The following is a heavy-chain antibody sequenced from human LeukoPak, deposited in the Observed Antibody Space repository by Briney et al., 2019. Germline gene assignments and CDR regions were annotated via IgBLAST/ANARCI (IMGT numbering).Heavy chain of an antibody. Sequence: GASLQISCKGSGYSFTSYWIGWVRQLSGKGLEWMGIIYPGDSDTRYSPSFQGQVTISADKSISTAYLQWSSLKASDTAMYYCAKGDEEWLVRGGAFDIWGQGTMVTVSS. V-gene: IGHV5-51*01. J-gene: IGHJ3*02. CDR1: GYSFTSYW. CDR3: AKGDEEWLVRGGAFDI. D-gene: IGHD6-19*01. CDR2: IYPGDSDT.